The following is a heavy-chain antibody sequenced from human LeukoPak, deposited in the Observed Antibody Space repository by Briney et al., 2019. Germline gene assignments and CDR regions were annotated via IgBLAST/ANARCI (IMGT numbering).Heavy chain of an antibody. J-gene: IGHJ5*02. CDR2: ISSSSSYI. V-gene: IGHV3-21*01. D-gene: IGHD3-9*01. Sequence: PGGSLRLSCAASGFTFSSYSMNWVRQAPGKGLEWVSSISSSSSYIYYADSVKGRFTISRDNAKNSLYLQMNSLRAEDTAVYYCARDHLPAYYDILTGTSNWFDPRGQGTLVTVSS. CDR3: ARDHLPAYYDILTGTSNWFDP. CDR1: GFTFSSYS.